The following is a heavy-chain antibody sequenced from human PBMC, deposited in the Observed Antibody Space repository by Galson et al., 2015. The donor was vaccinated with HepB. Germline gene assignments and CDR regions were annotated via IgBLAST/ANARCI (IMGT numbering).Heavy chain of an antibody. CDR1: GFTFSSYW. CDR2: IKQDGSEK. Sequence: SLRLSCAASGFTFSSYWMSWVRQAPGKGLEWVANIKQDGSEKYYVDSVKGRFTISRDNAKNSLYLQMNSLRAEDTAVYYCAREGLNWVGYYGWYFDLWGRGTLVTVSS. J-gene: IGHJ2*01. D-gene: IGHD1-1*01. CDR3: AREGLNWVGYYGWYFDL. V-gene: IGHV3-7*03.